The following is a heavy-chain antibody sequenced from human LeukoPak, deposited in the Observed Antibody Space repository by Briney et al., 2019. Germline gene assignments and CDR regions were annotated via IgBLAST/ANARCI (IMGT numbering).Heavy chain of an antibody. J-gene: IGHJ4*02. D-gene: IGHD3-16*01. CDR2: IYTDGIT. CDR3: ARFAFSSLRLDY. Sequence: SEPLSLTCTVSGASISANNYYWTWIRQPAGKGLEWIGRIYTDGITNYSPSLKSRVTIAVDKSRNQFSLKLTSVTAADTAVYYCARFAFSSLRLDYWGQGALVIVSS. CDR1: GASISANNYY. V-gene: IGHV4-61*02.